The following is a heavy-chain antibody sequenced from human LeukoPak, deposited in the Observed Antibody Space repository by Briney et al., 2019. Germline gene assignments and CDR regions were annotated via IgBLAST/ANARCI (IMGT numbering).Heavy chain of an antibody. CDR1: GFTFSSYW. V-gene: IGHV3-74*01. CDR3: ARDGYQPSYDFWSGYGH. J-gene: IGHJ4*02. Sequence: PGGSLRLSCAASGFTFSSYWMHWVRQAPGKGLVWVSRINTDGSSTTYADSVKGRFTISRDNAKNSLYLQMNSLRAEDTAVYYCARDGYQPSYDFWSGYGHWGQGTLVTVSS. D-gene: IGHD3-3*01. CDR2: INTDGSST.